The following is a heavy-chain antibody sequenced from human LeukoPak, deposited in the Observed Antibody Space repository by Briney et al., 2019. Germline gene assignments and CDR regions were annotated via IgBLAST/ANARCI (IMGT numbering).Heavy chain of an antibody. CDR2: IYHSGST. CDR3: ARLGKFWELYYFDY. CDR1: GGSISSGGYY. D-gene: IGHD1-26*01. J-gene: IGHJ4*02. Sequence: SETLSLTCTVSGGSISSGGYYWSWIRQPPGKGLEWIGYIYHSGSTYYNPSLKSRVTISVDRSKNQFSLKLSSVTAADTAVYYCARLGKFWELYYFDYWGQGTLVTVSS. V-gene: IGHV4-30-2*01.